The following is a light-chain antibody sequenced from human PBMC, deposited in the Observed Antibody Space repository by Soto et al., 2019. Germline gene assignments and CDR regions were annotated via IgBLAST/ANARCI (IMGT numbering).Light chain of an antibody. CDR3: QQYHNWPE. Sequence: EIGMTQSPSTLSVSPWGIATLSFSASQSVFSSLAWYQQKPGQAPRLLIYGAATRATGIPGRFSGSGSGTEFNLTISSLQSEDFAVYYCQQYHNWPEFGKGTXVEIK. V-gene: IGKV3-15*01. CDR1: QSVFSS. J-gene: IGKJ1*01. CDR2: GAA.